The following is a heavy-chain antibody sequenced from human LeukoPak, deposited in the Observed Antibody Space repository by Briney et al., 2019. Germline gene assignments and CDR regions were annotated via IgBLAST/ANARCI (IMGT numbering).Heavy chain of an antibody. D-gene: IGHD2-15*01. V-gene: IGHV3-30-3*01. Sequence: GGSLRLSCAASGFTFSSYAMHWVRQAPGKGLEWVAVISYDGSNKYYADSVKGRFTISRDNSKNTLYLQMNSLRAEDTAVYYCVRGGPSTWSWGQGTLVTVSS. CDR3: VRGGPSTWS. CDR2: ISYDGSNK. CDR1: GFTFSSYA. J-gene: IGHJ5*02.